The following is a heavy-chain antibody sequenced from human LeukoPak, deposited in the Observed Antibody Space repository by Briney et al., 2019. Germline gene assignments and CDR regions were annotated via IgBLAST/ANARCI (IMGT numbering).Heavy chain of an antibody. Sequence: SETLSLTCAVSGGSISGSNWWSWVRQPPEKGLEWIGEIYHSGSTNYNPSLKSRVTISVGKSKNHFSLKLSSVTAADTAVYYCARYGGATRDFDYWGQGTLVTVSS. CDR3: ARYGGATRDFDY. J-gene: IGHJ4*02. CDR1: GGSISGSNW. CDR2: IYHSGST. V-gene: IGHV4-4*02. D-gene: IGHD1-26*01.